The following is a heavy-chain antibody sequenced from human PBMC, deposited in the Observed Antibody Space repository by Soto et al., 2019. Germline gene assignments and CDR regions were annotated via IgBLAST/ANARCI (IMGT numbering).Heavy chain of an antibody. CDR1: GGPISSGYYY. D-gene: IGHD1-26*01. J-gene: IGHJ4*02. CDR3: ATSSSGSYYYFDD. Sequence: PSETLSLTCTVSGGPISSGYYYWGCIRQPPGKGLEWIGSIYYSGSTYYNPSLKSRVTISLDTSKNQFSLRLSSVTAADTAVYYWATSSSGSYYYFDDWGQGTLVNVSS. V-gene: IGHV4-39*01. CDR2: IYYSGST.